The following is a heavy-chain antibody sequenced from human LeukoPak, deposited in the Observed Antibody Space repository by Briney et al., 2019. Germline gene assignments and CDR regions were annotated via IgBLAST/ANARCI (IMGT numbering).Heavy chain of an antibody. J-gene: IGHJ6*02. CDR3: ARDVATGYYYYYYGMDV. D-gene: IGHD5-12*01. V-gene: IGHV1-69*13. CDR2: TIPIFGTA. CDR1: GGTFSSYA. Sequence: ASVKVSCKASGGTFSSYAISWARQAPGQGLERMGGTIPIFGTANYAQKFQGRVTITADESTSTAYMELSSLRSEDTAVYYCARDVATGYYYYYYGMDVWGQGTTVTVSS.